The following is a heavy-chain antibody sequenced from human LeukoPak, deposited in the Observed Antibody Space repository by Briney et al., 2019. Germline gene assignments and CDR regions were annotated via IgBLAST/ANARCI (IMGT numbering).Heavy chain of an antibody. V-gene: IGHV1-2*02. CDR3: ARDKLGLGELSLYDQ. J-gene: IGHJ5*02. D-gene: IGHD3-16*02. CDR2: MNPNSGGT. CDR1: VYTLTVYY. Sequence: GASVTVSCKASVYTLTVYYMHWVRQAPGQGLEWMGWMNPNSGGTKYAQKFQGRVTMTRDTSISTAYMELSRLRSDDTAMYYCARDKLGLGELSLYDQWGQGTLVTVFS.